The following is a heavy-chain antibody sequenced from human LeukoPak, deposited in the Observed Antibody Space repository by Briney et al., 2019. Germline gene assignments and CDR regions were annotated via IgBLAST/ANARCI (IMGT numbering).Heavy chain of an antibody. V-gene: IGHV4-34*01. CDR1: GGSFSGYY. Sequence: SETLSLTCAVYGGSFSGYYWSWICQPPGKGLEWIGEINHSGSTNYNPSLKSRVTISVDTSKNQFSLKLSSVTAADTAVYYCAGTTARGLFEYYFDYWGQGTLVTVSS. CDR2: INHSGST. D-gene: IGHD1-1*01. CDR3: AGTTARGLFEYYFDY. J-gene: IGHJ4*02.